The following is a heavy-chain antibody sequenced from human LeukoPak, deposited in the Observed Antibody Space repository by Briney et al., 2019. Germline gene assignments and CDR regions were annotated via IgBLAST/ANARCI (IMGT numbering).Heavy chain of an antibody. CDR2: INHSGST. D-gene: IGHD3-10*01. V-gene: IGHV4-34*01. J-gene: IGHJ6*02. CDR3: ARGKYYGSGSSKRYYYYGMDV. CDR1: GGSFSGYY. Sequence: PSETLSLTCAVYGGSFSGYYWSWIRQPPGKGLEWIGEINHSGSTNYNPSLKSRVTISVDTSKNQFSLKLSSVTAADTGVYYCARGKYYGSGSSKRYYYYGMDVWGQGTTVTVSS.